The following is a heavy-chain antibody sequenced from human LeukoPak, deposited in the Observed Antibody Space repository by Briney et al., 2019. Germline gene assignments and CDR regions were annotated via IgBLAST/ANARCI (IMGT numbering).Heavy chain of an antibody. CDR2: INPNSGGT. CDR3: ARESSPSHCSGGSCYVDY. Sequence: GASVKVSCKASGYTFTGYYMHWVRQAPGQGLEWMGRINPNSGGTNYAQKFQGRVTMTRDTSISTAYMELSRLRSDDTAVYYCARESSPSHCSGGSCYVDYWGQGTLVTVSS. CDR1: GYTFTGYY. V-gene: IGHV1-2*06. J-gene: IGHJ4*02. D-gene: IGHD2-15*01.